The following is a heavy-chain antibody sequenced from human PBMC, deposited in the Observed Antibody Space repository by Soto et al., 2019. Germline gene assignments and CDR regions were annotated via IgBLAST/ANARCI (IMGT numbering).Heavy chain of an antibody. Sequence: QVQLVESGGGVVQPGRSLRLSCAASGFTFSSYGMHWVRQAPGKGLEWVAVIWYDGSNKYYADSMKGRFTISRDNSKNTLYLQMNSLRAEDTAVYYCARDYGYSYGRRPAATPPFFDYWGQGTLVTVSS. J-gene: IGHJ4*02. V-gene: IGHV3-33*01. D-gene: IGHD5-18*01. CDR2: IWYDGSNK. CDR3: ARDYGYSYGRRPAATPPFFDY. CDR1: GFTFSSYG.